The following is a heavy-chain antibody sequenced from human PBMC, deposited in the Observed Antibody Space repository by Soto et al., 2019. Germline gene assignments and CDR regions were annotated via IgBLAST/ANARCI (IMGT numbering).Heavy chain of an antibody. CDR1: GGSISSGNYY. CDR3: ARGPTVTTDY. D-gene: IGHD4-17*01. V-gene: IGHV4-30-4*01. J-gene: IGHJ4*02. Sequence: QVQLQESGPGLVKPSQTLSLTCTVSGGSISSGNYYWSWFRQPPGKGLEWIGYIYYSGSTSYNPSLKSRITVSVDTSKNQFSLKLSSVTVADTAVYYCARGPTVTTDYWGQGTLVTVSS. CDR2: IYYSGST.